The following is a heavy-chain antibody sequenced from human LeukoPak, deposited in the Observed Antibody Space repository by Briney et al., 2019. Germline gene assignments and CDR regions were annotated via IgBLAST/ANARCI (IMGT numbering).Heavy chain of an antibody. CDR1: GFTFSSYG. V-gene: IGHV3-30*18. D-gene: IGHD2-15*01. CDR2: ISYDGSNK. CDR3: AKDVTVVKYYGMDV. Sequence: PGRSLRLSCAASGFTFSSYGMHWVRQAPGKGLEWVAVISYDGSNKYYADSVKGRFTISRDNSKNTLYLQMNSLRAEDTAVYYCAKDVTVVKYYGMDVWGQGTTVTVSS. J-gene: IGHJ6*02.